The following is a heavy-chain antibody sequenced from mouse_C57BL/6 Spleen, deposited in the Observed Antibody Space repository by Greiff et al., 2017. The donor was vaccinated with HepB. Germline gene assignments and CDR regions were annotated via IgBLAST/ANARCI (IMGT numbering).Heavy chain of an antibody. D-gene: IGHD1-1*01. CDR1: GFTFSSYA. CDR2: ISDGGSYT. V-gene: IGHV5-4*01. CDR3: ARDTVVAHWYFDV. J-gene: IGHJ1*03. Sequence: EVHLVESGGGLVKPGGSLKLSCAASGFTFSSYAMSWVRQTPEKRLEWVATISDGGSYTYYPDNVKGRFTISRDNAKNNLYLQMSHLKSEDTAMYYCARDTVVAHWYFDVWGTGTTVTVSS.